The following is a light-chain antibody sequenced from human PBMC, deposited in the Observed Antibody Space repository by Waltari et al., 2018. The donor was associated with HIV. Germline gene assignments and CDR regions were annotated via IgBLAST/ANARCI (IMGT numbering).Light chain of an antibody. J-gene: IGLJ1*01. CDR1: SSNIGNNY. CDR3: AAWDVSLRGAYV. Sequence: QSVLTQPPSVSAAPGQKVTISCSGSSSNIGNNYVSWYQQLPGTAPKLLIYDNNQRPSGVPDRFSGSKSGTSASLAISGLRSEDEADYYCAAWDVSLRGAYVFGTGTKVAVL. CDR2: DNN. V-gene: IGLV1-51*01.